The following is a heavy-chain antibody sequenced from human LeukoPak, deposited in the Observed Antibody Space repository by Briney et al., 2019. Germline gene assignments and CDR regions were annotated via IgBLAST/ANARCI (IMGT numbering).Heavy chain of an antibody. D-gene: IGHD3-22*01. CDR2: IYPGDSDT. V-gene: IGHV5-51*01. CDR3: ARLGVEAYDSSGFYYFDY. Sequence: GESLKISCKASGYSFTNFWIGWGRQMPGKCLEWMGTIYPGDSDTRYRPSFQGQVTISADKSISTVYLQWSSLKASDTAMYYCARLGVEAYDSSGFYYFDYWGQGALVTVSS. CDR1: GYSFTNFW. J-gene: IGHJ4*02.